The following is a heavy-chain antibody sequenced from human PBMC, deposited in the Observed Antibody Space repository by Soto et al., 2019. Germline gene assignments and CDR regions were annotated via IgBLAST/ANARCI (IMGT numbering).Heavy chain of an antibody. V-gene: IGHV3-7*01. CDR3: ARRPTTVTTYYYYYYYMDV. J-gene: IGHJ6*03. CDR2: IKQDGSEK. D-gene: IGHD4-4*01. Sequence: GGSLRLSCAASGFTFSSYWMSWVRQAPGKGLEWVANIKQDGSEKYYVDSVKGRFTISRDNAKNSLYLQMNSLRAEDTAVYYCARRPTTVTTYYYYYYYMDVWGKGTTVTVSS. CDR1: GFTFSSYW.